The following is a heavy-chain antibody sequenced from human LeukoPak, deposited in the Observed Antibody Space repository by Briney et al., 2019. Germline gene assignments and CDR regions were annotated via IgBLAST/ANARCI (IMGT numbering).Heavy chain of an antibody. CDR3: ARGRLVPDQINTIKYYYMDV. J-gene: IGHJ6*03. CDR1: GGSISSYY. D-gene: IGHD2-2*01. CDR2: IYYSGST. V-gene: IGHV4-59*12. Sequence: SETLCLTCTVSGGSISSYYWSWIRQPPGKGLEWIGYIYYSGSTYYNPSLKSRVTISVDTSKNQFSLKLSSVTAADTAVYYCARGRLVPDQINTIKYYYMDVWGKGTTVTVSS.